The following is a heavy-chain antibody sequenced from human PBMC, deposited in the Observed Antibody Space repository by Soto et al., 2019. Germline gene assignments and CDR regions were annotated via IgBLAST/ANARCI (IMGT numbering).Heavy chain of an antibody. CDR3: ARVVRFFGGHAGY. D-gene: IGHD3-3*01. Sequence: QVLLVQSGADVKKPGASVKVSCKTSGYTFTEFDINWVRQAPGQGLEWMGWMNTNTGNTGYAQKFTGRVTMTRDASISTAYMELRRLRSEDTGVYYCARVVRFFGGHAGYWGQGTLVPVSS. V-gene: IGHV1-8*01. J-gene: IGHJ4*02. CDR1: GYTFTEFD. CDR2: MNTNTGNT.